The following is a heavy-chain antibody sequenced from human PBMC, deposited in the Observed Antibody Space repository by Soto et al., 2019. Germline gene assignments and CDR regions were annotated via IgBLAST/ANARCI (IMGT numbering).Heavy chain of an antibody. J-gene: IGHJ4*02. D-gene: IGHD3-9*01. CDR3: SRDICGRTTGCVN. V-gene: IGHV3-7*01. CDR1: GFPFSVYL. Sequence: EVQLVESGGDLVQPGGSLRLSCAASGFPFSVYLMSWVRQAPGKGLEWVANIGPDGRAKYYMGSVKGRFTISRDNAKNSLYLQMDSLRVEDTAIYYCSRDICGRTTGCVNWGQGTQVIVSS. CDR2: IGPDGRAK.